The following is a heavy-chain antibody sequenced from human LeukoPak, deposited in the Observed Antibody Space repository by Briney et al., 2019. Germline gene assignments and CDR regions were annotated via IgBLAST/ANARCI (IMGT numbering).Heavy chain of an antibody. V-gene: IGHV3-64D*06. Sequence: GGSLRLSCSASGFTFSSYTIHWVRQAPGKGLEFVSAITSNGGSAYNADSVKGRFTISRDNSKNTVYLQMSSLRAEDTAVYYCVIVRGYFDSSGSDYWGQGTLVTVSS. CDR2: ITSNGGSA. CDR3: VIVRGYFDSSGSDY. D-gene: IGHD3-9*01. CDR1: GFTFSSYT. J-gene: IGHJ4*02.